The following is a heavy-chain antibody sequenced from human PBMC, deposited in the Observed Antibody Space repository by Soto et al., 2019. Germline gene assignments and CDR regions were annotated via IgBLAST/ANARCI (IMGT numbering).Heavy chain of an antibody. CDR3: AREGQQLVSYQYGMDV. CDR2: ISYDGSNK. Sequence: GGSLRLSCAASGFTFSSYAMHWVRQAPGKGLEWVAVISYDGSNKYYADSVKGRFTISRDNSKNSLYLQMNSLRDEDTAVYYCAREGQQLVSYQYGMDVWGQGTTVTVSS. V-gene: IGHV3-30-3*01. CDR1: GFTFSSYA. J-gene: IGHJ6*02. D-gene: IGHD6-13*01.